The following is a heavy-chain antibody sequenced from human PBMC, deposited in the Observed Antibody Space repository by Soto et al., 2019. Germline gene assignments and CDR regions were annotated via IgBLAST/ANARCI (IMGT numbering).Heavy chain of an antibody. CDR1: GFTFSSYG. V-gene: IGHV3-33*01. Sequence: GGSVRLSCAASGFTFSSYGMHWVRQAPGKGLEWVAVIWYDGSNKYYADSVKGRFTISRDSSKNMLYLQMNSLRAEDTAVYYCVRDPDYDILTGSPWGQGTLVTVSS. CDR2: IWYDGSNK. CDR3: VRDPDYDILTGSP. J-gene: IGHJ4*02. D-gene: IGHD3-9*01.